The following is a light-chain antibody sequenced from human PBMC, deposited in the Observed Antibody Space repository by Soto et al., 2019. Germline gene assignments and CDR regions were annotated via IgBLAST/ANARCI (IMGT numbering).Light chain of an antibody. V-gene: IGLV1-40*01. CDR2: VNI. CDR3: QSYDSSLRVL. J-gene: IGLJ2*01. Sequence: VLTQPPSVSGAPGQRVTISCTGDSSNIGAGYDVHWYQQLPGTAPKLLIYVNINRPSGVPDRFSASRSDSSASLAITGLQAEDEADYYCQSYDSSLRVLFGGGTKVTVL. CDR1: SSNIGAGYD.